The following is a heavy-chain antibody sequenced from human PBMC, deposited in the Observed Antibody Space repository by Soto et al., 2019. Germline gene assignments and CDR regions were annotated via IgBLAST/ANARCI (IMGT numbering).Heavy chain of an antibody. Sequence: QVQLVESGGGVVQPGRSLRLSCAASGFTFSSYAMHWVRQAPGKGLEWVAVISYDGSNKYYADSVKGRFTISRDNSKNTLYREMNSLIAEDTAVYYCARSSGAASCPTGNLFYYWGQGTLVTVSS. CDR1: GFTFSSYA. D-gene: IGHD1-1*01. CDR3: ARSSGAASCPTGNLFYY. V-gene: IGHV3-30-3*01. CDR2: ISYDGSNK. J-gene: IGHJ4*02.